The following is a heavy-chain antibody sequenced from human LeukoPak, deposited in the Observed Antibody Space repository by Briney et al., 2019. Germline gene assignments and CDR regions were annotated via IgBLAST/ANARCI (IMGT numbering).Heavy chain of an antibody. J-gene: IGHJ4*02. D-gene: IGHD2/OR15-2a*01. CDR1: GGSIDITNY. V-gene: IGHV4-4*02. CDR3: TRENRPFCPFAY. Sequence: SGTLSLTCGVSGGSIDITNYWSWVRQAPGKGLEWIGEISHDGTTNYNPSLRSRVAMSLDRANNQFPLSLTSVTAADTAVYYCTRENRPFCPFAYWGQGVLVTVSS. CDR2: ISHDGTT.